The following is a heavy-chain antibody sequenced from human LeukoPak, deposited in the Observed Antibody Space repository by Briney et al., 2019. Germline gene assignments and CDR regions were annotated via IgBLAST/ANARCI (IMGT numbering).Heavy chain of an antibody. V-gene: IGHV4-61*02. Sequence: SETLSLTCTVSGGSISSGSYYWSWIRQPAGKGLEWIGRIYTSGSTNYNPSLKSRVTISVDKSKNQFSLKLSSVTAADTAVYYCARDSRRYGSGSWDYFDYWGQGTLVTVSS. J-gene: IGHJ4*02. CDR3: ARDSRRYGSGSWDYFDY. D-gene: IGHD3-10*01. CDR1: GGSISSGSYY. CDR2: IYTSGST.